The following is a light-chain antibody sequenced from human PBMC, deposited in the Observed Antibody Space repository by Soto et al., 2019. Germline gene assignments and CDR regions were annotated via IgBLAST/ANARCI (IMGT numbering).Light chain of an antibody. CDR3: SSYTTTSRL. CDR2: EVS. V-gene: IGLV2-14*01. CDR1: SSDIGSNNY. Sequence: QSALTQPASVSGSPGQSITISCTGTSSDIGSNNYVSWFQQRPGKAPTLIIYEVSNRPSGVSTHFSGSKSGNTASLTISGLMPEEDSEYYCSSYTTTSRLFGGGTKLTVL. J-gene: IGLJ3*02.